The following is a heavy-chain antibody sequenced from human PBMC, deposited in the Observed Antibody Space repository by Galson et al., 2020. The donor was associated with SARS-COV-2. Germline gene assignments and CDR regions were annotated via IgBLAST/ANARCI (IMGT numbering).Heavy chain of an antibody. Sequence: ASVKVSCEASGYIFTSYGISWVRQAPGQGLEWMGWISTYNGNTKYAQKLQGRVTMTTDTSTSTAYMELRSLRSDDTAVYYCARDSVQLGYCSNGVCLDSFDIWGQGTMVTVSS. D-gene: IGHD2-8*01. CDR1: GYIFTSYG. J-gene: IGHJ3*02. CDR3: ARDSVQLGYCSNGVCLDSFDI. V-gene: IGHV1-18*01. CDR2: ISTYNGNT.